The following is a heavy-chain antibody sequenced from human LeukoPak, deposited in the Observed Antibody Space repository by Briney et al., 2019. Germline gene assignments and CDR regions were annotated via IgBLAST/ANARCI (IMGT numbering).Heavy chain of an antibody. CDR2: IIPILGIA. D-gene: IGHD3-10*01. V-gene: IGHV1-69*04. CDR1: GGTFSSYA. CDR3: ARGFDAYYFHY. J-gene: IGHJ4*02. Sequence: ASVKVSCKASGGTFSSYAISLVRQAPGQGLEWMGRIIPILGIANYAQKFQGRVTITADKSTSTAYMELSSLRSEDTAVYYCARGFDAYYFHYWGQGTLVTVSS.